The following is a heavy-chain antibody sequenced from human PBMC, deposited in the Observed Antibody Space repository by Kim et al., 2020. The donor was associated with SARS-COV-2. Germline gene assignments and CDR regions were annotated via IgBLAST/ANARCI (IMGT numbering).Heavy chain of an antibody. CDR3: ARPNYDILTGYNLDGMDV. CDR1: GGSISSSSYY. D-gene: IGHD3-9*01. Sequence: SETLSLTCTVSGGSISSSSYYWGWIRQPPGKGLEWIGSIYYSGSTYYNPSLKSRVTISVDTSKNQFSLKLSSVTAADTAVYYCARPNYDILTGYNLDGMDVWGQGTTVTVSS. J-gene: IGHJ6*02. V-gene: IGHV4-39*01. CDR2: IYYSGST.